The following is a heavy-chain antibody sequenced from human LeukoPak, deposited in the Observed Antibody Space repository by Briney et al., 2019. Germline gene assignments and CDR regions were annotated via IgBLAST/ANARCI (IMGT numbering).Heavy chain of an antibody. CDR3: ARDPQEYDFWSGFAPLPYGMDV. J-gene: IGHJ6*02. D-gene: IGHD3-3*01. Sequence: PGGSLRLSCAASRFTFSSYAMSWVRQAPGKGLEWVSAISGSGGSTYYADSVKGRFTISRDNSKNTLYLQMNSLRAEDTAVYYCARDPQEYDFWSGFAPLPYGMDVWGQGTTVTVSS. V-gene: IGHV3-23*01. CDR1: RFTFSSYA. CDR2: ISGSGGST.